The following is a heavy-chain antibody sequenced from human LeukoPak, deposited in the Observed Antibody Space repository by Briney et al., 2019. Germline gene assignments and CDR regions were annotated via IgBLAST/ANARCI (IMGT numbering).Heavy chain of an antibody. J-gene: IGHJ4*02. CDR3: AKFRGGATPNYYFDY. Sequence: PGGSQKLSCAASGFTFSGYAMSWVRQAPGKGLEWVSGIGGSGGRRYYADSVKGRFTISRDNSKNTLYLQMNSLRAEDTAVYYCAKFRGGATPNYYFDYWGQGTLVTVSS. CDR2: IGGSGGRR. D-gene: IGHD3-16*01. CDR1: GFTFSGYA. V-gene: IGHV3-23*01.